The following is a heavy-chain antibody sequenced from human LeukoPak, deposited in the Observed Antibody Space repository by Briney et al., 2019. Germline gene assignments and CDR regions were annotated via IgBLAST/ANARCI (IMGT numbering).Heavy chain of an antibody. V-gene: IGHV3-20*04. Sequence: PGGSLRLSCAASGFTFDDYGMSWVRQAPGKGLERVSGINWNGGSTGYADSVKGRFTISRDNAKNSLYLQMNSLRAEDTALYYCARGVDSSGYWYYFDYWGQGTLVTVSS. CDR2: INWNGGST. CDR1: GFTFDDYG. J-gene: IGHJ4*02. CDR3: ARGVDSSGYWYYFDY. D-gene: IGHD3-22*01.